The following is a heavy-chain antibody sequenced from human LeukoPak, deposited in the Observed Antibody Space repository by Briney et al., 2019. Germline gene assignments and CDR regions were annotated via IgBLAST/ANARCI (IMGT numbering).Heavy chain of an antibody. V-gene: IGHV3-23*01. D-gene: IGHD4-17*01. CDR2: ISGSGDRT. CDR3: AREENGDYNY. CDR1: GFTFINYA. J-gene: IGHJ4*02. Sequence: GSLRLSCAASGFTFINYAMTWVRQAPGRGLEWVSLISGSGDRTHYADSMKGRFTISRDNSKNMVFLQMNSLRAEDTAVYYCAREENGDYNYWGQGTLVTVSS.